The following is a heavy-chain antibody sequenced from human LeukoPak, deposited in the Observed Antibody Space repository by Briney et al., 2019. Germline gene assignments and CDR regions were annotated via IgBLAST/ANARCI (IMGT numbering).Heavy chain of an antibody. J-gene: IGHJ3*02. CDR1: GGSFSGYY. CDR2: IYHSGST. V-gene: IGHV4-34*09. CDR3: ARDDTVISVFDI. D-gene: IGHD5-18*01. Sequence: SETLSLTCAVYGGSFSGYYWSWIRQHPGKGLQWIGYIYHSGSTYYNPSLKSRVTISVDTSKNQFSLRVNSVTAADTAVYFCARDDTVISVFDIWGQGTMVTVSS.